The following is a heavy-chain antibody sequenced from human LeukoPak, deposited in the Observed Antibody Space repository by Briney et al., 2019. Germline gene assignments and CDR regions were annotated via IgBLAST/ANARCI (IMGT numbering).Heavy chain of an antibody. D-gene: IGHD3-22*01. Sequence: PSETLSLTCAVSGGSISSSNWWSWVRQPPGKGLEWIGEIYHSGSTNYNPSLKSRVTISVDKSKNQFSLKLSSVTAADTAVYYCAREGRYDSSGYTYWGQGTLVTVSS. CDR3: AREGRYDSSGYTY. CDR1: GGSISSSNW. CDR2: IYHSGST. V-gene: IGHV4-4*02. J-gene: IGHJ4*02.